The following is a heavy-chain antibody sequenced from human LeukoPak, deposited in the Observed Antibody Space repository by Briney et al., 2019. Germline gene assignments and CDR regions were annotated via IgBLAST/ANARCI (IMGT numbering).Heavy chain of an antibody. CDR3: ASLRPGNYFDY. D-gene: IGHD1-26*01. CDR1: GGSISIYY. Sequence: SETLSLTCTVSGGSISIYYWTWIRQSAGKGLEWIGRIYTSGSTNYNPSLKSRVTMSLDTSKNQFSLKLSSVTAADTAVYYCASLRPGNYFDYWGQGTLVTVSS. V-gene: IGHV4-4*07. CDR2: IYTSGST. J-gene: IGHJ4*02.